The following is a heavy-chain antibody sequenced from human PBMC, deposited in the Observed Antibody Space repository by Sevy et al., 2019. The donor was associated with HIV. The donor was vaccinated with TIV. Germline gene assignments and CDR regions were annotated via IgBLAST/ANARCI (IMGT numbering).Heavy chain of an antibody. CDR3: ANFDCGGDCNG. Sequence: GGYLRLSCAASGFNFNIYWMHWVRQAPGKGLVWVSLINMDGTSTSYADSVKGRFTVSRDNAQNTLFLQMNSLRAEDTAVYYCANFDCGGDCNGWGQGTLVTVSS. CDR2: INMDGTST. V-gene: IGHV3-74*01. J-gene: IGHJ4*02. D-gene: IGHD2-21*02. CDR1: GFNFNIYW.